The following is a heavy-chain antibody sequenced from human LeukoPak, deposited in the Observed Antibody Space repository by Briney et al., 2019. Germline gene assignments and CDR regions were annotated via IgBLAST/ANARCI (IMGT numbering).Heavy chain of an antibody. CDR1: GGSINSHY. Sequence: SETLSLTCSVSGGSINSHYWSWIRQPPGKRLEWIGYIFNTGNTNYNPSLASPVTMSVDTSRAQFLLRLSPVTAADTAIYYCASRPADTTWYGVFDYWSQGTLVTVSS. V-gene: IGHV4-59*11. J-gene: IGHJ4*02. CDR2: IFNTGNT. D-gene: IGHD3-10*01. CDR3: ASRPADTTWYGVFDY.